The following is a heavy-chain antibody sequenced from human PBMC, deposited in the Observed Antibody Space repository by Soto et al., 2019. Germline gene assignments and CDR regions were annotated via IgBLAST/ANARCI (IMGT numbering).Heavy chain of an antibody. CDR1: GFTVSRNY. CDR3: ASLSPDYGSGSPDSYGMEG. J-gene: IGHJ6*04. Sequence: PGGALRVFCAASGFTVSRNYMSWVRQALGKGLEWVSVLYSGGSTYYADSVKGRFTISRDNSKNTLYLQMNSLRAEDTAVYYCASLSPDYGSGSPDSYGMEGWREGTTVTVGS. V-gene: IGHV3-66*01. D-gene: IGHD3-10*01. CDR2: LYSGGST.